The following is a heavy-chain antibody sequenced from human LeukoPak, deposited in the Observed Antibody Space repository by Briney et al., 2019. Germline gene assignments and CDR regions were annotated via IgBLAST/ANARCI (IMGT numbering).Heavy chain of an antibody. CDR1: GFTLRGYP. Sequence: QSGGSLSPSGAAPGFTLRGYPMAWAANPPGKGLNGASTVSGSGGSTYYADSVKGRFTISRDNSKNTLYMQMDSLRAEDTAVYFCAKSRAHYSSSPVEYWGQGTLVTVSS. D-gene: IGHD6-13*01. CDR3: AKSRAHYSSSPVEY. J-gene: IGHJ4*02. V-gene: IGHV3-23*01. CDR2: VSGSGGST.